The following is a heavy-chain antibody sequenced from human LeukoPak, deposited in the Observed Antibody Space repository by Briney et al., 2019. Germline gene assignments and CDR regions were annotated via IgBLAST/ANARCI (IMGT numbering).Heavy chain of an antibody. CDR2: ISSGGGST. D-gene: IGHD2-2*01. V-gene: IGHV3-23*01. CDR3: ARGLVVVVPAASYFDY. J-gene: IGHJ4*02. Sequence: GGSLRLSCVVSGFTFSSYAMSWVRQAPGKGLEWVSGISSGGGSTNYADSVKGRFTISRDNSKNTLYLQMNSLRAEDTAVYYCARGLVVVVPAASYFDYWGQGTLVTVSS. CDR1: GFTFSSYA.